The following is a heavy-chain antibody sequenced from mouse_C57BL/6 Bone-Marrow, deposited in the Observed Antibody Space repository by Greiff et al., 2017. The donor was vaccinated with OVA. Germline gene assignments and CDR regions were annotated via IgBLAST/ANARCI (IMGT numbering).Heavy chain of an antibody. D-gene: IGHD1-1*01. CDR3: TSYGSSYSMDY. CDR1: GSNIKDDY. CDR2: IDPENGDT. Sequence: EVQLQQSGAELVRPGASVKLSCTASGSNIKDDYMHWVKQRPEQGLEWIGWIDPENGDTEYASKFQGKATITADTSSNTAYLQLSSLTSEDTAVYYCTSYGSSYSMDYWGQGTSVTVSS. J-gene: IGHJ4*01. V-gene: IGHV14-4*01.